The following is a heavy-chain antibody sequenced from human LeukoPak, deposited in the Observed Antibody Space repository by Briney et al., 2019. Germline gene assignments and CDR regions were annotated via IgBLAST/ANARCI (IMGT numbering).Heavy chain of an antibody. CDR1: GGSISSGSYY. CDR3: ARVNMWSVLRFLEWLAYNWFDP. V-gene: IGHV4-39*07. D-gene: IGHD3-3*01. CDR2: IDHSGST. Sequence: PSETLSLTCTVSGGSISSGSYYWSWIRQPPGKGLEWIGEIDHSGSTNYNPSLKSRVTISVDTSKNQFSLKLSSVTAADTAVYYCARVNMWSVLRFLEWLAYNWFDPWGQGTLVTVSS. J-gene: IGHJ5*02.